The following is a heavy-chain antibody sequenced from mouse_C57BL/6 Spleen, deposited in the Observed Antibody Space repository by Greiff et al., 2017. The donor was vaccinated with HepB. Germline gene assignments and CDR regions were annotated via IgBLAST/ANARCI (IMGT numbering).Heavy chain of an antibody. Sequence: VQVVESGAELVRPGTSVKMSCKASGYTFTNYWIGWAKQRPGHGLEWIGDIYPGGGYTNYNEKFKGKATLTADKSSSTAYMQFSSLTSEDSAIYYCARADDGLFDYWGQGTTLTVSS. CDR1: GYTFTNYW. J-gene: IGHJ2*01. CDR3: ARADDGLFDY. D-gene: IGHD2-3*01. V-gene: IGHV1-63*01. CDR2: IYPGGGYT.